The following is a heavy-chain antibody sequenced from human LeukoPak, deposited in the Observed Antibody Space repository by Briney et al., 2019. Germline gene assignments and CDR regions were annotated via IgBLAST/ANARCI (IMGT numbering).Heavy chain of an antibody. CDR1: GYTLTTYG. Sequence: ASVKVSCKASGYTLTTYGISWVRQAPGQGLEWMGWISAYNGNTNYAQKLQGRVTMTTDTSTSTAYMELRSLRSDDTAVYFCARDPQQLVGATGGGFLYWGQGTLVTVSS. D-gene: IGHD1-26*01. CDR2: ISAYNGNT. V-gene: IGHV1-18*01. CDR3: ARDPQQLVGATGGGFLY. J-gene: IGHJ4*02.